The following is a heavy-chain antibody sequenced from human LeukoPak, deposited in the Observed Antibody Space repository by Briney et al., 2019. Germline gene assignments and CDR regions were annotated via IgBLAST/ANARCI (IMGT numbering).Heavy chain of an antibody. CDR2: ISSSDSTT. V-gene: IGHV3-48*02. J-gene: IGHJ5*02. CDR3: ARNTIFHP. Sequence: GGSLRLSCEASGLRFSDYSMNWVRQTPGKGLEWISYISSSDSTTYYTDSVRGRFTISRDNAKSSLYLLMNSLRDEDTGIYYCARNTIFHPWGQGTLVTVSS. D-gene: IGHD3-9*01. CDR1: GLRFSDYS.